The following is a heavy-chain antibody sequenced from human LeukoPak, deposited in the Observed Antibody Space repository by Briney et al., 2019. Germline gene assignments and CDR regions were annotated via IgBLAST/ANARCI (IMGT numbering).Heavy chain of an antibody. V-gene: IGHV3-21*01. J-gene: IGHJ3*02. Sequence: GGSLRLSCAASGFTFSNYGMSWVRQAPGKGLEWVSSISSSSSYIYYADSVKGRFTISRDNAKNSLYLQMNSLRAEDTAVYYCARKYSSGSFDIWGQGTMVTVSS. CDR3: ARKYSSGSFDI. CDR1: GFTFSNYG. D-gene: IGHD6-19*01. CDR2: ISSSSSYI.